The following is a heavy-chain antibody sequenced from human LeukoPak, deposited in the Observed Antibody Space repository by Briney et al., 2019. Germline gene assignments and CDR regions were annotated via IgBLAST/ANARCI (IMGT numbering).Heavy chain of an antibody. CDR3: ARDDIVVVPAAMVY. V-gene: IGHV1-69*04. CDR2: IIPILGIA. Sequence: SVKVSCKASGGTFSSYTISWVRQAPGQGLEWMGRIIPILGIANYAQKFQGRVTITADKSTSTAYMELSSLRSEDTAVYYCARDDIVVVPAAMVYWGQGALVTVSS. D-gene: IGHD2-2*01. CDR1: GGTFSSYT. J-gene: IGHJ4*02.